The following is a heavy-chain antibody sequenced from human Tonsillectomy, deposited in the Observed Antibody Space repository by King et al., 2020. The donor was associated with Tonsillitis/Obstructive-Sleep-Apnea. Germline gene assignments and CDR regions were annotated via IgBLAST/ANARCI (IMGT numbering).Heavy chain of an antibody. Sequence: VQLVESGGGLVQPGGSLRLSCAASGFTFSSYWMHWVRQAPGKGLVWVSRINSDGSRTNYADSVKGRFTISRDNAKNTLYLQMNSLRAEDTAVYYCARVLFDMSTVTTCYWGQGTLVTVSS. CDR3: ARVLFDMSTVTTCY. CDR2: INSDGSRT. J-gene: IGHJ4*02. CDR1: GFTFSSYW. V-gene: IGHV3-74*01. D-gene: IGHD4-17*01.